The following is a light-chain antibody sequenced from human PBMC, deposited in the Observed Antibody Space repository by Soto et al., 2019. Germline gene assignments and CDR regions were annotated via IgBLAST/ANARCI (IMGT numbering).Light chain of an antibody. CDR2: AVS. CDR1: SSDVGGFLY. CDR3: SSYSSSSTLVV. J-gene: IGLJ2*01. Sequence: QSALTQPASVSGSPGQSITISCTGTSSDVGGFLYVSWFQQHPGKAPKLMIYAVSNRPSGISNRFSGSKSGNTASLTISGLQADDEADYYCSSYSSSSTLVVFGGGTKVTVL. V-gene: IGLV2-14*01.